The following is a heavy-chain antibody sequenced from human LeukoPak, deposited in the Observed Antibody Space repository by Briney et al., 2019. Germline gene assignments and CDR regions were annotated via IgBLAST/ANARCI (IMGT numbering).Heavy chain of an antibody. J-gene: IGHJ6*02. Sequence: SETLSLTCTVSGGSISSYYWSWIRKPPGKGLEWIGYIYYSGSTNYNPSLKSRVTISVDTSKNQFSLKLSSVTAADTAVYYCARVGGHTYYDFWSGYFYGMDVWGQGTTVTVSS. CDR1: GGSISSYY. CDR3: ARVGGHTYYDFWSGYFYGMDV. CDR2: IYYSGST. V-gene: IGHV4-59*01. D-gene: IGHD3-3*01.